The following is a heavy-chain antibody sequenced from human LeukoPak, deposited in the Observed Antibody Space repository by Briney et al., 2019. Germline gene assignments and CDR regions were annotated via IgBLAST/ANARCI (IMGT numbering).Heavy chain of an antibody. CDR2: IYSGGST. Sequence: GGSLRLSCAASEFSVGSNYMTWVRQAPGKGLEWVSLIYSGGSTYYADSVKGRFTISRDNSKNTLYLQMNSLRAEDTAVYYCARGKWSEAGTNWGQGTLVTVSS. V-gene: IGHV3-66*01. CDR3: ARGKWSEAGTN. CDR1: EFSVGSNY. D-gene: IGHD6-13*01. J-gene: IGHJ4*02.